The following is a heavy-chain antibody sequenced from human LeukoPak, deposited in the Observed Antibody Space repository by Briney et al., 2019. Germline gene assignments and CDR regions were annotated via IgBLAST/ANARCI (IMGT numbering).Heavy chain of an antibody. CDR3: ARVFSYYFYYMDV. V-gene: IGHV4-39*07. CDR2: IYYSGST. Sequence: SETLSLTCTVSGGSISSSSYYWGWIRQPPGKGLEWIGSIYYSGSTFYNPSLKSRVTMSVDTSKNQFSLKLSSVTAADTAVYYCARVFSYYFYYMDVWGKGTTVTISS. CDR1: GGSISSSSYY. J-gene: IGHJ6*03. D-gene: IGHD2/OR15-2a*01.